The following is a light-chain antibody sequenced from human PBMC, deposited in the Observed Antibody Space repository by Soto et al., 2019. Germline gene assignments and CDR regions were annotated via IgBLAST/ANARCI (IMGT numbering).Light chain of an antibody. CDR1: QGISNS. V-gene: IGKV1-9*01. Sequence: DVQLTQSPSFMSLSAGDRVTITCRASQGISNSLAWYQQKPGKAPKLLIYGASTLQSGVPSRFSGSGSGTDFTLTISSLQPEDFATYYCQQLNKYPSTFGGGTKVDIK. CDR3: QQLNKYPST. J-gene: IGKJ4*01. CDR2: GAS.